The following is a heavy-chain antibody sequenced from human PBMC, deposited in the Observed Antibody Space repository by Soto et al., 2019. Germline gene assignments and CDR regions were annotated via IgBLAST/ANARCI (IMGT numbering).Heavy chain of an antibody. CDR3: ARVNTAGDYRGGFDY. Sequence: QVQLVESGGGVVQPGRSLRLSCAASGFTFSSYAMHWVRQAPGKGLEWVAVISYDGSNKYYADSVKGRFTISRDNSKNTLYLQMNSLRAEDTAVYYCARVNTAGDYRGGFDYWGQGTLVTVSS. V-gene: IGHV3-30-3*01. D-gene: IGHD4-17*01. CDR1: GFTFSSYA. J-gene: IGHJ4*02. CDR2: ISYDGSNK.